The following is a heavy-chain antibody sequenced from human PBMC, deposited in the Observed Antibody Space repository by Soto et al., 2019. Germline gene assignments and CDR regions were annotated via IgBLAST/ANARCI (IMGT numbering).Heavy chain of an antibody. Sequence: EVQLVESGGGLVQPGGSLRLSCAASGFSITNTWMHWVSQAPGKGLEWVGRVKSKADGGTADYAAPVKGRFTVSRDDSKNTQYLQTNSLKMEDTAVYYCNSYPDFWGGHTPLWGQGTLVTVSS. CDR1: GFSITNTW. D-gene: IGHD3-3*01. V-gene: IGHV3-15*07. J-gene: IGHJ4*02. CDR2: VKSKADGGTA. CDR3: NSYPDFWGGHTPL.